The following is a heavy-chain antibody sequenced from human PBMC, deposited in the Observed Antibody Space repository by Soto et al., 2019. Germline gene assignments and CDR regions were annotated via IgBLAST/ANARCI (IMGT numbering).Heavy chain of an antibody. J-gene: IGHJ3*02. Sequence: GESLKISCKASGYSFTIHWISWVRQMPGKGLEWMGKIDPSDSYTNYSPSFQGHVTISADKSISTAHLQWSSLKASDTAMYYCAKGGGPYAFDIWGQGTMVTVSS. CDR2: IDPSDSYT. CDR1: GYSFTIHW. D-gene: IGHD3-16*01. CDR3: AKGGGPYAFDI. V-gene: IGHV5-10-1*01.